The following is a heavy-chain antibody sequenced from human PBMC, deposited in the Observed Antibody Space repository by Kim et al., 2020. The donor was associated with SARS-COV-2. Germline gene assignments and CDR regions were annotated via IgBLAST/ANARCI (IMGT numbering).Heavy chain of an antibody. J-gene: IGHJ4*02. CDR3: ARRGSSWYSQIDY. Sequence: YADSVKSRFTIPRDNAENSLYLQMNSLRAEDTAVYYCARRGSSWYSQIDYWGQGTLVTVSS. V-gene: IGHV3-11*03. D-gene: IGHD6-13*01.